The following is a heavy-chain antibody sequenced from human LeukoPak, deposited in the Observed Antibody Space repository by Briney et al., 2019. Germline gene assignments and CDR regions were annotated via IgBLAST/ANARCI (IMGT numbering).Heavy chain of an antibody. CDR2: IYSGGGT. J-gene: IGHJ4*02. Sequence: GGSLRLSCAASGFTVSSNYMNWVRQAPGKGLEWVSVIYSGGGTYYADSVKGRFTISRDNSKNTLYLQMNSLRAEDTAVYYCARVRYSSGWYTLDYWGQGTLVTVSS. V-gene: IGHV3-53*01. D-gene: IGHD6-19*01. CDR3: ARVRYSSGWYTLDY. CDR1: GFTVSSNY.